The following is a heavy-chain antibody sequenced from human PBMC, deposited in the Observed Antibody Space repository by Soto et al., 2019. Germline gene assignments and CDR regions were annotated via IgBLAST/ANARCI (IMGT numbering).Heavy chain of an antibody. CDR2: ISYDGGEK. Sequence: QVQLVESGGGVVQPGRSLRLSCVVSGFAFSRNGMHWVRQAPGKGLEWLAVISYDGGEKYYADSVEGRFFISRDNSKNTLFLQMNSVRVEDTAVYYCASMLATSDYWGQGTLVTVSS. J-gene: IGHJ4*02. CDR3: ASMLATSDY. D-gene: IGHD2-8*01. V-gene: IGHV3-30*03. CDR1: GFAFSRNG.